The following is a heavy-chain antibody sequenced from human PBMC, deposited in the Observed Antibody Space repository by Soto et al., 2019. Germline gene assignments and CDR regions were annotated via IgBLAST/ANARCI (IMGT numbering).Heavy chain of an antibody. V-gene: IGHV3-33*01. CDR2: VWYDGRNK. CDR1: GFSFSTYG. D-gene: IGHD5-12*01. CDR3: VRAAGYSGDNYVYYYGMDV. J-gene: IGHJ6*02. Sequence: QVQLVESGGGVVQPGRSLRLSCTASGFSFSTYGMQWVRQAPGKGLEWVALVWYDGRNKHYVDSVAGRFTISRDNSKNTQYLEMNSLSDEDTAVYYCVRAAGYSGDNYVYYYGMDVWGQGTTVTVSS.